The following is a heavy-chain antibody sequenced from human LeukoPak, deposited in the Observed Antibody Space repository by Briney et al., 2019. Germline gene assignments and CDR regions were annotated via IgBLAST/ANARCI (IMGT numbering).Heavy chain of an antibody. D-gene: IGHD3/OR15-3a*01. CDR3: ARVAFGLYVMDV. J-gene: IGHJ6*02. CDR2: ISSDSAYI. V-gene: IGHV3-21*01. Sequence: GGSLRLSCAASGFTVSSNYMNWVRQAPGKGLEWVSSISSDSAYIYYADSLKGRFTISRDNAKTSLYLQMSSLRAEDTAVYYCARVAFGLYVMDVWGQGTTVTVSS. CDR1: GFTVSSNY.